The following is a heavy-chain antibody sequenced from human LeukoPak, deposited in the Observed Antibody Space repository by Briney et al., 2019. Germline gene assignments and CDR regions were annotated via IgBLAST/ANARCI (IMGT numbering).Heavy chain of an antibody. CDR3: ARDGRPYYYYYYGMDV. D-gene: IGHD1-26*01. J-gene: IGHJ6*02. CDR2: ISYDGSNK. CDR1: GFAFSSYA. Sequence: GGSLRLSCAASGFAFSSYAMSWVRQAPGKGLEWVAVISYDGSNKYYADSVKGRFTISRDNSKNTLYLQMNSLRAEDTAVYYCARDGRPYYYYYYGMDVWGQGTTVTVSS. V-gene: IGHV3-30-3*01.